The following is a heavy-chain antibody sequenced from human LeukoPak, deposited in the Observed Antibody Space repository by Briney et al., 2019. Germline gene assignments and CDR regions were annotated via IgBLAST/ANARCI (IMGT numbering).Heavy chain of an antibody. D-gene: IGHD3-9*01. CDR3: ARDFGRYFIDY. CDR2: IRSTGSTI. V-gene: IGHV3-48*03. CDR1: GFSFSSYE. Sequence: PGGSLRLSCAASGFSFSSYEMNWVRQAPGKGLEWVSYIRSTGSTIFYADSVKGRFTISRDNAKNSLYLQMNSLRAEDTAVYYCARDFGRYFIDYWGQGTLVTVSS. J-gene: IGHJ4*02.